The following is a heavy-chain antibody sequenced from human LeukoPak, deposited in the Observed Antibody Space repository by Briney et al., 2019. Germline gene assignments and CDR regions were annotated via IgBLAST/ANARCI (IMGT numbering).Heavy chain of an antibody. J-gene: IGHJ5*02. D-gene: IGHD6-13*01. V-gene: IGHV3-48*01. CDR2: ISSSSSTI. CDR3: ARGPPTPYSSSWFHPNWFDP. Sequence: GGSLRLSCAASGFTFSSYSMNWVRQAPGKGLEWVSYISSSSSTIYYADSVKGRFTISRDNAKNSLYLQMNSLRAEDTAVYYCARGPPTPYSSSWFHPNWFDPWGQGTLVTVSS. CDR1: GFTFSSYS.